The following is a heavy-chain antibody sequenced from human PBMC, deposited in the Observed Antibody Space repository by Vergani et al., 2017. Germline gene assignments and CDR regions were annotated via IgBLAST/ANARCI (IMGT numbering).Heavy chain of an antibody. Sequence: EVQLLESGGGLVQPGGSLRLSCAASGFTFSSYAMSWVRQAPGKGLEWVSAISGSGSSTYYADSVKGRFTISRDNSKNTLYLQMNSLRAEDTAVYYCAKSGRRGLRYFDLWGRGTLVTVSS. CDR3: AKSGRRGLRYFDL. D-gene: IGHD1-1*01. CDR1: GFTFSSYA. CDR2: ISGSGSST. J-gene: IGHJ2*01. V-gene: IGHV3-23*01.